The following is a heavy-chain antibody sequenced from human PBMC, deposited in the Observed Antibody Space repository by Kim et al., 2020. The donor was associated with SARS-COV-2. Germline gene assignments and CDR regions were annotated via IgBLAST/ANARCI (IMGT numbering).Heavy chain of an antibody. J-gene: IGHJ6*02. CDR2: ISYDGSNK. CDR3: AKDTQVYYYGSGNYGMDV. Sequence: GGSLRLSCAASGFTFSSYGMHWVRQAPGKGLEWVAVISYDGSNKYYADSVKGRFTISRDNSKNTLYLQMNSLRAEDTAVYYCAKDTQVYYYGSGNYGMDVWGQGTTVTVSS. D-gene: IGHD3-10*01. V-gene: IGHV3-30*18. CDR1: GFTFSSYG.